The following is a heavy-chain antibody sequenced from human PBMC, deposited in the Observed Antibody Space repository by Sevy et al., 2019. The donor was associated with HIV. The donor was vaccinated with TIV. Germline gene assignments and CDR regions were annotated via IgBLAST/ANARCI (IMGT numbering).Heavy chain of an antibody. D-gene: IGHD6-19*01. V-gene: IGHV3-49*03. CDR3: SKQWLDTEDYNWFDP. Sequence: GGSLRLSCTASGFTFGDYAMSWFRQAPGKGLEWVGFIRSKGYGGTTEYAASVKGSFTISRDDSKSIAYLQMSSLKIEDTAVYYCSKQWLDTEDYNWFDPWGQGTLVTVSS. CDR2: IRSKGYGGTT. CDR1: GFTFGDYA. J-gene: IGHJ5*02.